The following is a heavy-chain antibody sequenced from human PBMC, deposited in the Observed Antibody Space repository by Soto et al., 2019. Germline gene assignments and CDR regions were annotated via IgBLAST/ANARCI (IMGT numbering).Heavy chain of an antibody. J-gene: IGHJ4*02. CDR3: ARVGGVAARTFDY. D-gene: IGHD2-15*01. V-gene: IGHV4-59*01. Sequence: ETLSLTCTVSVGSISPFYWSWVRQPPGKGLEWIGYLYYSGNTNYNPSLKSRVTISVDASKNQVSLRLTSVTAADTAVYYCARVGGVAARTFDYWGQGTVVTVSS. CDR1: VGSISPFY. CDR2: LYYSGNT.